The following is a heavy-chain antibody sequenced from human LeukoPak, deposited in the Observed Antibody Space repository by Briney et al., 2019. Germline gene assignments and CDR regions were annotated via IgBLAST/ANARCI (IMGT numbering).Heavy chain of an antibody. CDR1: GDSVSSNNAA. CDR2: TYYRSKWYN. D-gene: IGHD6-13*01. J-gene: IGHJ4*02. Sequence: SQTLSLTCAISGDSVSSNNAAWNWIRQSPSRGLEWLGRTYYRSKWYNDYAVSVKSRITIDPDTSENQFSLQLNSVTPEDTAVYYCARDRRSAAAGTLFFDYWGQGTLVTVSS. V-gene: IGHV6-1*01. CDR3: ARDRRSAAAGTLFFDY.